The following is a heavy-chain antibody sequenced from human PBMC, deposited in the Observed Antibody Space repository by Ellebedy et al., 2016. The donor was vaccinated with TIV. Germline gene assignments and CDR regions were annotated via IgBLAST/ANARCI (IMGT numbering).Heavy chain of an antibody. CDR1: GFTFSISG. CDR3: SRDGREWSRDC. J-gene: IGHJ4*02. V-gene: IGHV3-21*06. Sequence: GGSLRLSXAASGFTFSISGMTWVRQRPGKGLEWVATVSRGREAYYADPFKGRFFISRDNDLNSVFLQLNNLRVEDMAVYYCSRDGREWSRDCWGQGTLVTVSS. CDR2: VSRGREA. D-gene: IGHD3-3*01.